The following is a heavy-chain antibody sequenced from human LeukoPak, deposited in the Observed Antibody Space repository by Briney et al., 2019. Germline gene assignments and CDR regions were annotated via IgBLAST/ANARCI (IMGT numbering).Heavy chain of an antibody. CDR1: GGSISSYY. D-gene: IGHD5-24*01. Sequence: NPSETLSLTCTVSGGSISSYYWSWIRQPPGKGLEWIGYIYYSGSTNYNPSLKSRVTISVDTSTNQFSLKLSSVTAADTAVYYCARDLGDGYNSGDASDIWGQGTMVTVSS. CDR3: ARDLGDGYNSGDASDI. CDR2: IYYSGST. J-gene: IGHJ3*02. V-gene: IGHV4-59*01.